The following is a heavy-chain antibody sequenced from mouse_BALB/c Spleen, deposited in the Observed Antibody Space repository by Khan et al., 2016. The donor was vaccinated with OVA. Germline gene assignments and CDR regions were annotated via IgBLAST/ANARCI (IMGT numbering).Heavy chain of an antibody. CDR1: GYTFTTYT. Sequence: VQLQESGAELARPGASVKMSCKASGYTFTTYTIHWVKQRPGQGLEWIGYIIPSNDYTNYNQKFKDRATLTADKSSSTACMQLSSLTSEDTAVYYCVREGAYYRSDGWFAYWGQGTLVTVSA. V-gene: IGHV1-4*01. D-gene: IGHD2-14*01. J-gene: IGHJ3*01. CDR2: IIPSNDYT. CDR3: VREGAYYRSDGWFAY.